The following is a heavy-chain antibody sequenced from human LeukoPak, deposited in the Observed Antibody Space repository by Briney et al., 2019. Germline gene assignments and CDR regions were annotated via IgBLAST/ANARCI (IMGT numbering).Heavy chain of an antibody. J-gene: IGHJ6*02. Sequence: ASVKVSCKASGYTFTSYDINWVRQATGQGLEWMGWMNPNSGNTGYAQKFQGRVTMTRNTSISTAYMELSSLRSEDTVVYYCARGYCSGGSCYSYYYGMDVWGQGTTVTVSS. CDR2: MNPNSGNT. CDR1: GYTFTSYD. D-gene: IGHD2-15*01. CDR3: ARGYCSGGSCYSYYYGMDV. V-gene: IGHV1-8*01.